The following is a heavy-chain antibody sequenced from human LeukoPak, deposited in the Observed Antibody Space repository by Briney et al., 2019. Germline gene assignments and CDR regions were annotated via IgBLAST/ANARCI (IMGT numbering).Heavy chain of an antibody. D-gene: IGHD3-10*01. CDR2: IYHSGST. CDR3: ARLYMVPSYYYYYMDV. Sequence: SETLSLTCAVSGYSISSGYYWGWIRQPPGNGLEWIGSIYHSGSTYYNPSLKSRVTISVDTSKNQFSLKLSSVTAADTAVYYCARLYMVPSYYYYYMDVWGKGPTVTVSS. J-gene: IGHJ6*03. CDR1: GYSISSGYY. V-gene: IGHV4-38-2*01.